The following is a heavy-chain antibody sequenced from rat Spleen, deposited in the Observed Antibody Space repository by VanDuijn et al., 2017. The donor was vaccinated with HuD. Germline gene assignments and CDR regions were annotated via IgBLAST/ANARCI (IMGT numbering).Heavy chain of an antibody. D-gene: IGHD1-11*01. Sequence: EVQLQESGPGLVKPSQSLSLTCSVTGYSITSNHWGWIRKFPGNKLEWMGYINSAGSTNYNPSLKSRISITRDTSKNQFFLQVNSVTTEDTAIYYCARQEDYGGYSRDYFGYWGQGVVVTVSS. CDR3: ARQEDYGGYSRDYFGY. CDR1: GYSITSNH. J-gene: IGHJ2*01. CDR2: INSAGST. V-gene: IGHV3-3*01.